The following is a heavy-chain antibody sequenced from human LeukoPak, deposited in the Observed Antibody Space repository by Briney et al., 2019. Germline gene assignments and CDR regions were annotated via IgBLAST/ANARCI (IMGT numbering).Heavy chain of an antibody. V-gene: IGHV3-48*03. Sequence: GGSLRLSCVASGFTFSSYEMNWVRQAPGKGLEWLSYIGSSDSTTHYADSVKGRFTISRDNAKNSLYLQMNSLRVEDTAVYYCAREMDYYDSRPIDYWGQGTLVTVSS. J-gene: IGHJ4*02. CDR2: IGSSDSTT. CDR1: GFTFSSYE. D-gene: IGHD3-22*01. CDR3: AREMDYYDSRPIDY.